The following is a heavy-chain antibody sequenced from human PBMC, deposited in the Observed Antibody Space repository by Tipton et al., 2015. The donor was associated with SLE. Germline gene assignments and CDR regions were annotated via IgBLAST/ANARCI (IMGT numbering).Heavy chain of an antibody. V-gene: IGHV3-9*01. Sequence: SLRLSCAASGFTFDDYAMHWVRQAPGKGLEGVSGITWNSGSKSYSDSVKGRFTISRDNAKNSLYLQMHSLRPEDTALYYCASAGSLTQAYENWCQGTMVTVSS. CDR2: ITWNSGSK. CDR1: GFTFDDYA. J-gene: IGHJ3*02. CDR3: ASAGSLTQAYEN.